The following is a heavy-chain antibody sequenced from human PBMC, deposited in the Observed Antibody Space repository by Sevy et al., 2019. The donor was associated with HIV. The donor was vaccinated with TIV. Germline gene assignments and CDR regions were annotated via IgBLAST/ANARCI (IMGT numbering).Heavy chain of an antibody. CDR3: AKLGGAPTDYYYYGMDV. CDR1: GFTFSSYG. J-gene: IGHJ6*02. CDR2: ISYDGSNK. V-gene: IGHV3-30*18. Sequence: SLRLSCAASGFTFSSYGMHWVRQAPGKGLEWVAVISYDGSNKYYADSVKGRFTISRDNSKNTLYLQMNSLRAEDTAVYYCAKLGGAPTDYYYYGMDVWGQGTTVTVSS. D-gene: IGHD3-16*01.